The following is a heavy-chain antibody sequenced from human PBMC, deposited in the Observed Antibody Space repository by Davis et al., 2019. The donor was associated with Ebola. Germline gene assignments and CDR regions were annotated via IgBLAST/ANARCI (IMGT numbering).Heavy chain of an antibody. CDR1: GYTFTSYG. CDR2: ISAYNGNT. V-gene: IGHV1-18*01. D-gene: IGHD2-15*01. J-gene: IGHJ5*02. Sequence: AASVKVSCKASGYTFTSYGISWVRQAPGQGLEWMGWISAYNGNTNYAQKFQGRVTITADESTSTAYMELSSLRSEDTAVYYCARDCSGGSCYFQNWFDPWGQGTLVTVSS. CDR3: ARDCSGGSCYFQNWFDP.